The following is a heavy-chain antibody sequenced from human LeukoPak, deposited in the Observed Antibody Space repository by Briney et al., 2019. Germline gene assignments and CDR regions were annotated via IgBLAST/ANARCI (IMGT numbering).Heavy chain of an antibody. V-gene: IGHV1-2*02. J-gene: IGHJ3*02. Sequence: ASVNVSCKASRYTFTGYYMHWVRQAPGQGLDWMGWINPNSGGTNYAQKFQGSVTMTRDTSISTAYMELSRLRSDDTAVYYCARDPISRQQLVPRAFDIWGQGTMVTVSS. D-gene: IGHD6-13*01. CDR3: ARDPISRQQLVPRAFDI. CDR2: INPNSGGT. CDR1: RYTFTGYY.